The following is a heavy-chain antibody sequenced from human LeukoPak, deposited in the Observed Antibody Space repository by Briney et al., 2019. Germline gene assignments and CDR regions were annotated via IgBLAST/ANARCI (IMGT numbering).Heavy chain of an antibody. CDR1: GGSISSYY. D-gene: IGHD1-1*01. V-gene: IGHV4-59*01. Sequence: SETLSLTCTVSGGSISSYYWSWIRQPPGKGLEWIGYIYYSGSTNYNPSLKSRATISVDTSKNQFSLKLSSVTAADTAVYYCARDGRLDWYFDLWGRGTLVTVSS. J-gene: IGHJ2*01. CDR3: ARDGRLDWYFDL. CDR2: IYYSGST.